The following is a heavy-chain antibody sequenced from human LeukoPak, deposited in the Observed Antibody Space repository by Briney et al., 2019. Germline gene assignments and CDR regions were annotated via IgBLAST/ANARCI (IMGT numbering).Heavy chain of an antibody. J-gene: IGHJ4*02. Sequence: ASVKVSCKASGYTFTGYYMHWVRQAPGQGLEWMGWINPNSGGTNYAQKFQGRVTMTRDTSISTAYMELSRLRSDDTAVYYCAREVAVGYYYGSGSYHDYWGQGTLVTVSS. D-gene: IGHD3-10*01. V-gene: IGHV1-2*02. CDR2: INPNSGGT. CDR3: AREVAVGYYYGSGSYHDY. CDR1: GYTFTGYY.